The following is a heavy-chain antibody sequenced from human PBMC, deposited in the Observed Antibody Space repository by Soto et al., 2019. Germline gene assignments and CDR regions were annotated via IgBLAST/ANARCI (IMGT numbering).Heavy chain of an antibody. D-gene: IGHD3-3*01. V-gene: IGHV4-34*01. CDR1: CGSFSGYF. Sequence: PSETVDLGCAVYCGSFSGYFWSWIRQPPGKGLEWIGEINHSGSTNYNPSLKSRVTISVETSKNQFSLKLSSVTAADTAVYYCARARKKYYDFWSCYNWFGPWGQGTLLTVSS. CDR2: INHSGST. J-gene: IGHJ5*02. CDR3: ARARKKYYDFWSCYNWFGP.